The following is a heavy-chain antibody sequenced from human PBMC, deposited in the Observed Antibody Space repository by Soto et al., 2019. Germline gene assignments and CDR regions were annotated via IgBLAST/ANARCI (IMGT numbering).Heavy chain of an antibody. V-gene: IGHV4-34*01. D-gene: IGHD2-15*01. J-gene: IGHJ6*02. CDR3: ARGYCSGGSCYSGSIHYYYGMDV. CDR1: GGSFSGYY. CDR2: INPSGST. Sequence: SETLSLTCAVYGGSFSGYYWSWIRQPPGKGLEWIGEINPSGSTNYNPSLKSRVTISVDTSKNQFSLKLSSVTAADTAVYYCARGYCSGGSCYSGSIHYYYGMDVWGQGTTVT.